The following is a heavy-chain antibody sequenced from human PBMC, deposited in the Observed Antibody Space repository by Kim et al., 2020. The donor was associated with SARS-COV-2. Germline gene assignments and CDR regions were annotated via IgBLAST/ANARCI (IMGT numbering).Heavy chain of an antibody. CDR3: ARRDGGSYYVDY. CDR2: IYYGGST. CDR1: GDSINSRNYF. J-gene: IGHJ4*02. Sequence: SETLSLTCTVSGDSINSRNYFWGWIRQPPGKGLEWIGSIYYGGSTHYSPSLKSRVTISEDTSKNQFSLKLTSVTAADTAVYYCARRDGGSYYVDYWGQGTLVTVSS. V-gene: IGHV4-39*01. D-gene: IGHD1-26*01.